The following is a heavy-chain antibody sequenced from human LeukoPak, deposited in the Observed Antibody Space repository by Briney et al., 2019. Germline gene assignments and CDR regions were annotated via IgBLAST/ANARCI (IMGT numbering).Heavy chain of an antibody. J-gene: IGHJ4*02. D-gene: IGHD3-10*01. Sequence: ASVKVSCKASGYTFTSYYMHWVRQAPGHGLEWMGIINPSGGSTSYAQKFRGGVTMTRETSTSTVYMELCSLRSEETAVYYCARGTGIRGDDGLDYWGEGTLGTVSS. CDR1: GYTFTSYY. V-gene: IGHV1-46*01. CDR2: INPSGGST. CDR3: ARGTGIRGDDGLDY.